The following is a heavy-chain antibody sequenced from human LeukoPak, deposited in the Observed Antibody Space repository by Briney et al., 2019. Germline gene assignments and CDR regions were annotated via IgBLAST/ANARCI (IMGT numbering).Heavy chain of an antibody. D-gene: IGHD6-13*01. Sequence: SETLSLTCAVYGGSFSGYYWSWIRQPPGKGLEWIGYIYYSGSTNYNPSLKSRDTISVDTSKNQFSLKLSSVTAADTAVYYCARSRGIAASLYYFDYWGQGTLVTVSS. J-gene: IGHJ4*02. CDR3: ARSRGIAASLYYFDY. V-gene: IGHV4-59*01. CDR2: IYYSGST. CDR1: GGSFSGYY.